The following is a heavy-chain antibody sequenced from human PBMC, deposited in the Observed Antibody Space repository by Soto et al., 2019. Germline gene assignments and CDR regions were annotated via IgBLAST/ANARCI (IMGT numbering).Heavy chain of an antibody. CDR1: GGSISSGGYY. CDR2: IYYSGST. J-gene: IGHJ4*02. CDR3: ARVGDCSGGSCYSAGGAHLDY. Sequence: SETLSLTCTVSGGSISSGGYYWSWIRQHPGKGLEWFGYIYYSGSTYYNPSLKSRVTISVDTSKNQFSLKLSSVTAADTAVYYCARVGDCSGGSCYSAGGAHLDYWGQGTLVTVSS. V-gene: IGHV4-31*03. D-gene: IGHD2-15*01.